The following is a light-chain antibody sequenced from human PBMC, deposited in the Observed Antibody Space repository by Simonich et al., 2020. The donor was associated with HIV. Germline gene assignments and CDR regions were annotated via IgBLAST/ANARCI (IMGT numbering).Light chain of an antibody. CDR3: QSYDSSNVV. V-gene: IGLV6-57*01. J-gene: IGLJ2*01. Sequence: NFILTQPHSVSESPGKTVIISCTRSSGCIASKYVQWYQQRPGSSPTTVLYEDNHSPSGVPDRFSGSIDSSSNSASLTIAGLKTEDEADYYCQSYDSSNVVFGGGTKLTVL. CDR1: SGCIASKY. CDR2: EDN.